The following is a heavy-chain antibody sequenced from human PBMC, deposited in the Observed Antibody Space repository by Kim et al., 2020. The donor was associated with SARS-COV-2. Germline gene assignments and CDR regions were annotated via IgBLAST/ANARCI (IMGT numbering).Heavy chain of an antibody. V-gene: IGHV1-69*13. CDR3: ARRDYGGMATITGNWFDP. CDR1: GGTFSSYA. J-gene: IGHJ5*02. Sequence: SVKVSCKASGGTFSSYAISWVRQAPGQGLEWMGGIIPIFGTANYAQKFQGRVTITADESTSTAYMELSSLRSEDTAVYYCARRDYGGMATITGNWFDPWGQGTLVTVSS. CDR2: IIPIFGTA. D-gene: IGHD5-12*01.